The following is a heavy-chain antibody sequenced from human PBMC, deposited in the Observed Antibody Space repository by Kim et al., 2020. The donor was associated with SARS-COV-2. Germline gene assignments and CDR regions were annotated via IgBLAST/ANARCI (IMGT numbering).Heavy chain of an antibody. D-gene: IGHD3-22*01. V-gene: IGHV3-7*03. Sequence: GGSLRLSCAASGFTFSTNWMSWVRQAPRKGLEWVANIKRDGSEKYYVDSVKGRFTISRDNPKNSLYLQMNSLRVEDTAVYYCARDVSVYYASSGRTYLDAFDIWGQGTRVTVSS. CDR3: ARDVSVYYASSGRTYLDAFDI. J-gene: IGHJ3*02. CDR2: IKRDGSEK. CDR1: GFTFSTNW.